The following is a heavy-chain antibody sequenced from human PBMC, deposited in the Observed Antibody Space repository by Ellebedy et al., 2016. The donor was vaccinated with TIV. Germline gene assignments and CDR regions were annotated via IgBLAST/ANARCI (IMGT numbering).Heavy chain of an antibody. CDR3: ARLPSYSSSRTRIYWYFDL. Sequence: PGGSLRLSCKGSGYSFTSYWIGWVRQMPGKGLEWMGIIYPGDSDTRYSPSFQGQVTISADKSISTAYLQWRSLKASDTAMYYCARLPSYSSSRTRIYWYFDLWGRGTLVTVSS. J-gene: IGHJ2*01. CDR1: GYSFTSYW. CDR2: IYPGDSDT. D-gene: IGHD6-13*01. V-gene: IGHV5-51*01.